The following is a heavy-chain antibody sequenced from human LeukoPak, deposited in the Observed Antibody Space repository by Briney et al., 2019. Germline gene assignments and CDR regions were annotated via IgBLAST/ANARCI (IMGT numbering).Heavy chain of an antibody. Sequence: ASVKVSCKASGYTFTSYYMHWVRQAPGQGLEWMGIINPSGGSTSYAQKFQGRVTMTRDTSTSTVYMELSSLRSEDTAVYYCARLHCSGGSCYSGAFDIWGQGTMVTVSS. CDR3: ARLHCSGGSCYSGAFDI. CDR1: GYTFTSYY. V-gene: IGHV1-46*01. CDR2: INPSGGST. J-gene: IGHJ3*02. D-gene: IGHD2-15*01.